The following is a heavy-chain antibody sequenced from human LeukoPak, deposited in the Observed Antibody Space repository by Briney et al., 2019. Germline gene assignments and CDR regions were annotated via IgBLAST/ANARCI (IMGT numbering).Heavy chain of an antibody. Sequence: SETLSLTCTVSGGSISSGGYYWSWIRQHPGKGLEWIVYIYYSGSTYYNPSLKSRVTISVDTSKNQFSLKLSSVTAADTAVYYCARDREPLPYSNNWYFDLWGRGTLVTVSS. V-gene: IGHV4-31*03. J-gene: IGHJ2*01. CDR2: IYYSGST. CDR1: GGSISSGGYY. CDR3: ARDREPLPYSNNWYFDL. D-gene: IGHD6-13*01.